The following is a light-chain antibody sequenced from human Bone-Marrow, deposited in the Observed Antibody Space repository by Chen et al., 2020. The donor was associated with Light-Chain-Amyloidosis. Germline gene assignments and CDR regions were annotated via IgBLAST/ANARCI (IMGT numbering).Light chain of an antibody. J-gene: IGKJ4*01. CDR3: QQSSTSLT. V-gene: IGKV3-20*01. Sequence: ESELTKSPGTLSLSPGERATLSCRASQSFSSTDLAWYQQTHGQAPSLLIYGTSSRATGVPDMFSGSGSRTDFTLTISRLQPEDFAVFYCQQSSTSLTFGGGTKVEIK. CDR2: GTS. CDR1: QSFSSTD.